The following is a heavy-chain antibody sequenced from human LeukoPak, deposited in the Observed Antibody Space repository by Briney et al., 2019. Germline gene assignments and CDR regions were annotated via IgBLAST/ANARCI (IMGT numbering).Heavy chain of an antibody. Sequence: PSETLSLTCTVSGGSISSYYWSWIRQPPGKGLEWIGYIYYSGSTNYNPSLKSRVTISVDTSKNQFSLKLSSVTAADTAVYYCASSSGYEGYFQHWGQGTLVTVSS. V-gene: IGHV4-59*08. CDR3: ASSSGYEGYFQH. CDR1: GGSISSYY. D-gene: IGHD3-22*01. J-gene: IGHJ1*01. CDR2: IYYSGST.